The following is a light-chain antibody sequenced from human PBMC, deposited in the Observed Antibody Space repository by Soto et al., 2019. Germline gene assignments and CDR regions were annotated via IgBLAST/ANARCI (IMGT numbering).Light chain of an antibody. CDR3: QQRYTWPPLT. CDR1: QSVISY. CDR2: DAS. V-gene: IGKV3-11*01. J-gene: IGKJ4*01. Sequence: EIVLTQSPATLSLSPGERATLSCRASQSVISYLAWYQQKPGQAPRLLIYDASNRATGIPARFSGSGSGTDFPLTITSLEPEDSAVYYCQQRYTWPPLTFGGGTKVEI.